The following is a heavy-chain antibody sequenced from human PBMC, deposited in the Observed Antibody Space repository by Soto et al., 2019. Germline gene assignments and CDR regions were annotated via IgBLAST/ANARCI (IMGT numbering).Heavy chain of an antibody. D-gene: IGHD3-3*01. V-gene: IGHV3-33*01. J-gene: IGHJ4*02. CDR3: ARGYDFWSGYQYYFDY. CDR2: IWYDGCNK. Sequence: GGSLRLSCAASGFTFSSYGMHWVRQAPGKGLEWVAVIWYDGCNKYYAVSVKGRFTISRDNSKNTLYLQMNSLRAEDTAVYYCARGYDFWSGYQYYFDYWGQGTLVTVSS. CDR1: GFTFSSYG.